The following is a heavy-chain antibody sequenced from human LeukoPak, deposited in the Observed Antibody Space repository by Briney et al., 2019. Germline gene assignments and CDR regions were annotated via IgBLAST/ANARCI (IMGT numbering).Heavy chain of an antibody. J-gene: IGHJ4*02. CDR2: INTDGSST. CDR3: ARDHYYRSGSYYVY. V-gene: IGHV3-74*01. CDR1: GFTFSNYW. Sequence: GGSPRLSCAASGFTFSNYWMHWGRQAPGKGLVWVSRINTDGSSTTYADSVKDRFTISRDNAKNTLYLQMNSLTAEDTAVYYCARDHYYRSGSYYVYWGQGTLVTVSS. D-gene: IGHD3-10*01.